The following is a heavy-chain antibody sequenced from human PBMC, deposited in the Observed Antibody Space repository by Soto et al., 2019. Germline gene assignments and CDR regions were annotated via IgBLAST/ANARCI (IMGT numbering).Heavy chain of an antibody. CDR1: GFTFSNYA. V-gene: IGHV3-23*01. Sequence: VQLLESGGGSVQPGGSLRLSCAASGFTFSNYAMHWVRRPPGKGLEWVSSLSGSGGPAYYADSVQGRFSISRDSLVNTLYLQMKSLRVEDTAVYYFAKGRGQTWHFDYWGHGTLVTVSP. J-gene: IGHJ4*01. D-gene: IGHD3-10*01. CDR3: AKGRGQTWHFDY. CDR2: LSGSGGPA.